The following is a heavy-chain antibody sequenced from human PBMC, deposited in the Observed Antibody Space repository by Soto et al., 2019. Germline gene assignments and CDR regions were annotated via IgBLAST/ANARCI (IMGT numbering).Heavy chain of an antibody. J-gene: IGHJ5*02. D-gene: IGHD3-22*01. Sequence: SETLSLTCTVSGGSISSSSYYWGWIRQPPGKGLEWIGSIYYSGSTNYNPSLKSRVTISVDTSKNQFSLKLSSVTAADTAVYYCARALYYYDSSGYPNWFDPWGQGTLVTVSS. V-gene: IGHV4-39*07. CDR1: GGSISSSSYY. CDR2: IYYSGST. CDR3: ARALYYYDSSGYPNWFDP.